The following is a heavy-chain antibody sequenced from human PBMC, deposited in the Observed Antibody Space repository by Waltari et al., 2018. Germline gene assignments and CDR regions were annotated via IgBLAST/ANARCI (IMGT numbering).Heavy chain of an antibody. CDR2: IYTSGST. J-gene: IGHJ3*02. CDR3: ARSHDYGDYGAFDI. CDR1: GGSISSYY. V-gene: IGHV4-4*07. D-gene: IGHD4-17*01. Sequence: QVQLQESGPGLVKPSETLSLTCTVSGGSISSYYWSWIRQPAGKGLEWIGRIYTSGSTNYNPSLRSRVTMSVATSKNQFSLKLSSVTAADTAVYYCARSHDYGDYGAFDIWGQGTMVTVSS.